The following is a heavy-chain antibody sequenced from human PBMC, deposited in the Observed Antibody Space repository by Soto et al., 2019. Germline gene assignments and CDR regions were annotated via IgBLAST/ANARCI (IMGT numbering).Heavy chain of an antibody. CDR1: GFTFNNYA. D-gene: IGHD6-19*01. CDR3: AREPTRGWTRGLYYFDQ. V-gene: IGHV3-21*02. CDR2: ITSTSMYI. Sequence: EVQLVESGGGLVQPGGSLILSCAASGFTFNNYAMSWVRQSPEKGLEWVASITSTSMYIYSSDSMKGRFIISRDNDKNSLYLQMNSLRAEDTAVYYCAREPTRGWTRGLYYFDQWGQGTLVTVSS. J-gene: IGHJ4*02.